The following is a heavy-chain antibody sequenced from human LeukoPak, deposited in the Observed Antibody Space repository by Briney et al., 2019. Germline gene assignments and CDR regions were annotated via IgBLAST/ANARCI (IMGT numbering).Heavy chain of an antibody. J-gene: IGHJ4*02. V-gene: IGHV3-48*01. D-gene: IGHD3-22*01. CDR2: ISGSSSTI. CDR3: ARGSTYYDSSGQVPFDY. CDR1: GFTFSDYA. Sequence: PGGSLRLSCAASGFTFSDYAMHWVRQAPGKGLEWGSYISGSSSTIYYADSVKGRFTISRDNGKNTLYLQMNSLRAEDTAVYYCARGSTYYDSSGQVPFDYWGQGTLVTVSS.